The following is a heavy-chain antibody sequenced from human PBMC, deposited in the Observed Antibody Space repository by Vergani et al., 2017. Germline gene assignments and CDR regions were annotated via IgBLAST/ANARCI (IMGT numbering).Heavy chain of an antibody. D-gene: IGHD3-16*01. CDR3: ARDLRELKRGGAFDI. Sequence: VQLVESGGGLVQPGGSLRLSCAASGFTFSSYWMSWVRQAPGKGLEWVANIKQDGSEKYYVDSVKGRFTISRDNAKNSLYLQMNSLRAEDTAVYYCARDLRELKRGGAFDIWGQGTMVTVSS. CDR1: GFTFSSYW. J-gene: IGHJ3*02. CDR2: IKQDGSEK. V-gene: IGHV3-7*01.